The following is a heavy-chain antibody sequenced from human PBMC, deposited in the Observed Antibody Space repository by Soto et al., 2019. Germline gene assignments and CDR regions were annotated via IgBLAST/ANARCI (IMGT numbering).Heavy chain of an antibody. CDR2: ISYDGSNK. CDR1: GFTFSSYG. Sequence: GGSLRLSCAASGFTFSSYGMHWVRQAPGKGLEWVAVISYDGSNKYYADSVKGRFTISRDNSKNTLYLQMNSLRAEDTAVYYCAKGFINRYFSYFDYWGQGTLVTVS. D-gene: IGHD3-9*01. CDR3: AKGFINRYFSYFDY. V-gene: IGHV3-30*18. J-gene: IGHJ4*02.